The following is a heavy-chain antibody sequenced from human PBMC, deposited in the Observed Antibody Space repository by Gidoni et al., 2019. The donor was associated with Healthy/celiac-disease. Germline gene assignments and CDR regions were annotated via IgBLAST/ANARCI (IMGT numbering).Heavy chain of an antibody. V-gene: IGHV3-33*01. CDR3: ARDQRGYYFDY. D-gene: IGHD6-25*01. CDR1: GFTFSSYG. Sequence: QVQLVESGGGVVQPGRSLRLSCAASGFTFSSYGMHWVRQAPGKGLEWVAVIWYDGSNKYYADSVKGRFTISRDNSKNTLYLQMNSLRAEDTAVYYCARDQRGYYFDYWGQGTLVTVSS. J-gene: IGHJ4*02. CDR2: IWYDGSNK.